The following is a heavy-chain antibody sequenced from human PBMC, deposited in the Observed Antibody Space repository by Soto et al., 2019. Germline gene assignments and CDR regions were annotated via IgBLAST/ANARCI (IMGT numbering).Heavy chain of an antibody. CDR3: ARQGYYYDSSGYYYVGVYYYYGMDV. J-gene: IGHJ6*02. V-gene: IGHV1-8*01. Sequence: ASVKVSCKASGYTFTSCDINWVRQATGQGLEWMGWMNPNSGNTGYAQKFQGRVTMTRNTSISTAYMELSSLRSEDTAVYYCARQGYYYDSSGYYYVGVYYYYGMDVWGQGTTVTVSS. CDR2: MNPNSGNT. D-gene: IGHD3-22*01. CDR1: GYTFTSCD.